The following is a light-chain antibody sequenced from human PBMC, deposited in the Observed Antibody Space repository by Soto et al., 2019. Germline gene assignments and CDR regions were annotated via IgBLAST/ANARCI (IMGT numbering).Light chain of an antibody. CDR3: SSFSSTSTIV. CDR1: SSDVGSYNL. CDR2: EVS. V-gene: IGLV2-14*02. Sequence: QSALTQPASVSGSPGQSITISCTGTSSDVGSYNLVSWYQHHPGRVPKPMIFEVSDRPSGVSSRFSGSKSGNTAYLTISGLQAEDEADYYCSSFSSTSTIVFGGGTKVTVL. J-gene: IGLJ2*01.